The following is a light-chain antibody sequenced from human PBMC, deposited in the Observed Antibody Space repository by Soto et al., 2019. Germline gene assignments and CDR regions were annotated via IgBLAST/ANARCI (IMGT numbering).Light chain of an antibody. V-gene: IGKV3-20*01. CDR3: QQYNNWSPIT. CDR1: ESVSSSY. CDR2: GAS. Sequence: IVLTQSQGTLSLSPAYGATLSCKAIESVSSSYLAWYQQKPGQAPRLLLFGASSRATGTLHRFSGGGSGTDFTLIIISLEPEDFSVYYCQQYNNWSPITFGQGTRLEIK. J-gene: IGKJ5*01.